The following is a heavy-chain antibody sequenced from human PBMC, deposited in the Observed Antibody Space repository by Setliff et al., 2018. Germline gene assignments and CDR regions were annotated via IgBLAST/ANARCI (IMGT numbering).Heavy chain of an antibody. D-gene: IGHD1-20*01. CDR3: AKFSRYTDSQGEFDF. CDR2: IRFDGRKQ. Sequence: PGGSLRLSCAASGFNFSSFGMHWVRQTPGKGLEWIGHIRFDGRKQNYADSVTGRFTISRDNSKSTVYLLLNGLTVDDTAMYYCAKFSRYTDSQGEFDFWGQGALVTSPQ. CDR1: GFNFSSFG. J-gene: IGHJ4*02. V-gene: IGHV3-30*02.